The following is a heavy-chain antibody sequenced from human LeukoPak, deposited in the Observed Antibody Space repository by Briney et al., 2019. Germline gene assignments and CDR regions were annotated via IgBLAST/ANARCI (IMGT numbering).Heavy chain of an antibody. D-gene: IGHD3-22*01. Sequence: SETLSLTCTVSGGSISSSSYYWSWIRQPAGKGLEWIGRIYTSGSTNYNPSLKSRVTMSVDTSKNQFSLKLSSVTAADTAVYYCARDASTYYYDSSGYWGATYYYYYYMDVWGKGTTVTISS. CDR3: ARDASTYYYDSSGYWGATYYYYYYMDV. V-gene: IGHV4-61*02. J-gene: IGHJ6*03. CDR1: GGSISSSSYY. CDR2: IYTSGST.